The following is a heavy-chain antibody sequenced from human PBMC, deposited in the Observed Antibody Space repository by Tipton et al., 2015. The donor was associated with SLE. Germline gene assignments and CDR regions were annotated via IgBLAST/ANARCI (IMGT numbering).Heavy chain of an antibody. CDR1: GGSISSGSYY. CDR3: AREGTGYYDSSGFDI. J-gene: IGHJ3*02. CDR2: IYTSGST. D-gene: IGHD3-22*01. V-gene: IGHV4-61*02. Sequence: TLSLTCTVSGGSISSGSYYWSWIRQPAGKGLEWIGRIYTSGSTNYNPSLKSRVTISVDTSKNQFSLKLSSVTAADTAVYYCAREGTGYYDSSGFDIWGQGTMVTVSS.